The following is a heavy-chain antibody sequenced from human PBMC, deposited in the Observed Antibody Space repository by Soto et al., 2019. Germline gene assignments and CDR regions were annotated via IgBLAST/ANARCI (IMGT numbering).Heavy chain of an antibody. V-gene: IGHV1-69*04. J-gene: IGHJ3*01. CDR1: GGTFSTYI. CDR2: IIPIPDIT. Sequence: SVKVSCKAPGGTFSTYIISWRRQAPGQGLEWMGRIIPIPDITNYAQKFQGRVTVTADRSTSTAYMELTSLKSEDTAVYYCARDRITTRGDAFDLWGQGTMVTVSS. D-gene: IGHD3-3*01. CDR3: ARDRITTRGDAFDL.